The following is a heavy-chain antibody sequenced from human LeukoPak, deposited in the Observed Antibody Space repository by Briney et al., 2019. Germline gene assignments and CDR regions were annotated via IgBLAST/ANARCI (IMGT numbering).Heavy chain of an antibody. V-gene: IGHV1-69*04. CDR1: GGTFSSYA. J-gene: IGHJ4*02. CDR3: ARDNGVRGYYDSSGYFDY. CDR2: IIPILGIA. D-gene: IGHD3-22*01. Sequence: SVKVSCKASGGTFSSYAISWVRQAPGQGLGWMGRIIPILGIANYAQKFQGRVTITTDESTSTAYMELSSLRSEDTAVYYCARDNGVRGYYDSSGYFDYWGQGTLVTVSS.